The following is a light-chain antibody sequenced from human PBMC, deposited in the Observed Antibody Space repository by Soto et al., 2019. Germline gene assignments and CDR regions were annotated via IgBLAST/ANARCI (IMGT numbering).Light chain of an antibody. Sequence: QSVLTQPPSTSGTPGQRVTISCSGSTSNIGSNTVNWYQLLPGTAPRLLIFGNNQRPSGVPDRFSGSKSGTSASLAISGLQSEDEADYYCATWDDSLNGPVVFGGGTKVTVL. CDR1: TSNIGSNT. CDR2: GNN. J-gene: IGLJ2*01. V-gene: IGLV1-44*01. CDR3: ATWDDSLNGPVV.